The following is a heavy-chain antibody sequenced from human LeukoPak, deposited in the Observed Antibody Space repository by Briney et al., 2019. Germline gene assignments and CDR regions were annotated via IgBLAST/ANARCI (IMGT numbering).Heavy chain of an antibody. V-gene: IGHV4-59*06. Sequence: PSETLSLTCTVSGGSISSYYWSWIRQHPGKGLEWIGYIYYSESTYYNPSLKSRVTISVDTSKNQFSLKLSSVTAADTAVYYCARDYYNGNPGYYFDYWGQGTLVTVSS. D-gene: IGHD4-23*01. CDR3: ARDYYNGNPGYYFDY. J-gene: IGHJ4*02. CDR1: GGSISSYY. CDR2: IYYSEST.